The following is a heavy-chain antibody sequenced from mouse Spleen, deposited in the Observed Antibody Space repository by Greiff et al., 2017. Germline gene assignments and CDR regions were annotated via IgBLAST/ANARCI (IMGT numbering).Heavy chain of an antibody. CDR1: GFTFSSYA. V-gene: IGHV5-9*04. J-gene: IGHJ3*01. CDR3: ARRDGNYGFAY. CDR2: ISSGGGNT. Sequence: EVKLVESGGGLVKLGGSLKLSCAASGFTFSSYAMSWVRQTPEKRLEWVATISSGGGNTYYPDSVKGRFTISRDNAKNTLYLQMSSLKSEDTAMYYCARRDGNYGFAYWGQGTLVTVSA. D-gene: IGHD2-1*01.